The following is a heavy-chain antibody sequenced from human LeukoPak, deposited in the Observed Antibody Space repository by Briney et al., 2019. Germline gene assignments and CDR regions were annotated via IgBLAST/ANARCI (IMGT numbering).Heavy chain of an antibody. D-gene: IGHD6-13*01. J-gene: IGHJ6*03. Sequence: SETLSLTYAVCGGSFSGYYWSWIRHPPGKGLEWIGVINHSGSTNYNPSLKSRVTISVDTSKNQFSLKLRSVTAADTAVYYCARDRVGQQLVGRKYYYYYMDVWGKGNTVTISS. CDR2: INHSGST. CDR3: ARDRVGQQLVGRKYYYYYMDV. V-gene: IGHV4-34*01. CDR1: GGSFSGYY.